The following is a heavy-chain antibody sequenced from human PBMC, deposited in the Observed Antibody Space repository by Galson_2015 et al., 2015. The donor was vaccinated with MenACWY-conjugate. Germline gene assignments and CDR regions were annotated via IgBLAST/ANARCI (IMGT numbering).Heavy chain of an antibody. CDR3: AKGDYDSSGYSDFDY. D-gene: IGHD3-22*01. V-gene: IGHV3-23*01. Sequence: SLRLSCAASGFTFSSYAMSWVRQAPGKGLEWVSAISGSGGSTYYADSVKGRFTISRDNSKNTLYLQMNSLRAEDTAVYYCAKGDYDSSGYSDFDYWGQGTLVTVSS. CDR1: GFTFSSYA. J-gene: IGHJ4*02. CDR2: ISGSGGST.